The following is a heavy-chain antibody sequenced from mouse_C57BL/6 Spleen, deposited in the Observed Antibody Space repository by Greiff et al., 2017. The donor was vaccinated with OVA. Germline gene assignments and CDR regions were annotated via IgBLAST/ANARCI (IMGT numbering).Heavy chain of an antibody. D-gene: IGHD1-1*01. CDR1: GYTFTSYW. Sequence: QVQLQQPGAELVRPGSSVKLSCKASGYTFTSYWMHWVKQRPIQGLEWIGNIDPSDSETHYNQKFKDKATLTVDKSSSTAYMQLSSLTSEDSAVYYSSRPPYCYGSSYGYFDVWGTGTTVTVSS. CDR3: SRPPYCYGSSYGYFDV. J-gene: IGHJ1*03. V-gene: IGHV1-52*01. CDR2: IDPSDSET.